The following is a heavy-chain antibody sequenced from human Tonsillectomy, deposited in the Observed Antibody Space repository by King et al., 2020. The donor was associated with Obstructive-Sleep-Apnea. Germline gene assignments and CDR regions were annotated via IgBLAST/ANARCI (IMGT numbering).Heavy chain of an antibody. Sequence: QLQESGPGLVKPSETLSLTCTVSGGSISGTTYYWGWIRQPPGKGLEWIGSISYSGSTYYNPSLKGRVTIPVDTAKNQSSLKLGSVTAADTAGDYCARSRDGYKPEIMTCDYWGQGTLVTVSS. V-gene: IGHV4-39*07. CDR1: GGSISGTTYY. J-gene: IGHJ4*02. D-gene: IGHD5-24*01. CDR3: ARSRDGYKPEIMTCDY. CDR2: ISYSGST.